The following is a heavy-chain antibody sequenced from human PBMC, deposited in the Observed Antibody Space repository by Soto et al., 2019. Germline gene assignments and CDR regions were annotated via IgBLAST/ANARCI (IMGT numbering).Heavy chain of an antibody. Sequence: GESLKISCKCSGYSFTSYWIAWVRQMPGKGLEWMAIINPGDSETKYSPSFQGQVTISADKSINTAYLQWSSLKASDTAMYYCARHATYYDILSGYSFDYWGQGTQVTVSA. J-gene: IGHJ4*02. CDR1: GYSFTSYW. V-gene: IGHV5-51*01. CDR2: INPGDSET. D-gene: IGHD3-9*01. CDR3: ARHATYYDILSGYSFDY.